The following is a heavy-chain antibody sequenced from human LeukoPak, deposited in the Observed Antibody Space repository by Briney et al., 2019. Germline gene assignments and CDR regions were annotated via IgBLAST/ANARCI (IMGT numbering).Heavy chain of an antibody. J-gene: IGHJ4*02. Sequence: PSETLSLTCVVPGGSLHRSFWTWVRQPPGKGLEWIGRIYSSGTTDYSPSLKSRLTISIDTSKNQFSLRLASVTAADTAVYYCGRRPAVDGPIDNWGQGILVAVSS. V-gene: IGHV4-59*01. CDR1: GGSLHRSF. D-gene: IGHD3/OR15-3a*01. CDR3: GRRPAVDGPIDN. CDR2: IYSSGTT.